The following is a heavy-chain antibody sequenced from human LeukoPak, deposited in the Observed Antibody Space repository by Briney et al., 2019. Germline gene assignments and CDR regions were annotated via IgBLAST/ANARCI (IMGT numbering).Heavy chain of an antibody. Sequence: SVKVSCKASGGTFSSYAISWVRQAPGQGLEWMGGIISIFGTANYAQKFQGRVTITADKSTSTAYMELSSLRSEDTAVYYCARGAGYSSSWYSYQEVAFDYWGQGTLVTVSS. D-gene: IGHD6-13*01. J-gene: IGHJ4*02. CDR3: ARGAGYSSSWYSYQEVAFDY. CDR1: GGTFSSYA. V-gene: IGHV1-69*06. CDR2: IISIFGTA.